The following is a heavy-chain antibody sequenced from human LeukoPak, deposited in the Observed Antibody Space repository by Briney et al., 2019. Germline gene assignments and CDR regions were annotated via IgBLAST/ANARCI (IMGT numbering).Heavy chain of an antibody. Sequence: SETLSLTCAVYGGSFSGYYWSWIRQPPGKGLEWIGEINHSGCTNYNPSLKSRVTISVDTSKNQFSLKLSSVTAADTAVYYCARGEKRWLQFYWYFDLWGRGTLVTVSS. CDR2: INHSGCT. CDR1: GGSFSGYY. D-gene: IGHD5-24*01. J-gene: IGHJ2*01. V-gene: IGHV4-34*01. CDR3: ARGEKRWLQFYWYFDL.